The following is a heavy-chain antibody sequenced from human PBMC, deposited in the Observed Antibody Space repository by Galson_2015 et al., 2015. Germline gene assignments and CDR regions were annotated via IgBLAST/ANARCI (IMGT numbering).Heavy chain of an antibody. CDR1: GFTFSSYW. J-gene: IGHJ4*02. CDR3: ARSDTAMVGGLDY. CDR2: IKQDGSEK. D-gene: IGHD5-18*01. V-gene: IGHV3-7*01. Sequence: SLRLSCAASGFTFSSYWMSWVRQAPGKGLEWVANIKQDGSEKYYVDSVKGRFTISRDNAKNSLYLQMNSLRAEDTAVYYCARSDTAMVGGLDYWGQGTLVTVSS.